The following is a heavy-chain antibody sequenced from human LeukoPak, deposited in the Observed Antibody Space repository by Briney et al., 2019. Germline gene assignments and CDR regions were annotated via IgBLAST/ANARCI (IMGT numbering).Heavy chain of an antibody. CDR2: IYHTGST. CDR3: ARRTTYFGWRPSESPSCFDY. J-gene: IGHJ4*02. CDR1: GYSISSGYY. V-gene: IGHV4-38-2*01. D-gene: IGHD3-9*01. Sequence: SETLSLTCSVSGYSISSGYYWGWIRQPPGKGLEYIGIIYHTGSTYYNPSLKSRVTISLDTYKNQLSLKLSSVTAADTAVYYCARRTTYFGWRPSESPSCFDYWGQGTLVTVSS.